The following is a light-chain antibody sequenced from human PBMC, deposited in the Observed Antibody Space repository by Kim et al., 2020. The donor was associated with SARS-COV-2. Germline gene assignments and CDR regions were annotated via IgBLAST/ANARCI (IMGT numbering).Light chain of an antibody. CDR1: QSINSN. CDR2: AAS. J-gene: IGKJ1*01. Sequence: ASVGDRVTITCRASQSINSNLHWYQQKPGKAPKLLIYAASNLQSGVPSRFSGSGSGTDFTLTISSLQPEDFATYYCQQSYGMLWTFGQGTKVDIK. V-gene: IGKV1-39*01. CDR3: QQSYGMLWT.